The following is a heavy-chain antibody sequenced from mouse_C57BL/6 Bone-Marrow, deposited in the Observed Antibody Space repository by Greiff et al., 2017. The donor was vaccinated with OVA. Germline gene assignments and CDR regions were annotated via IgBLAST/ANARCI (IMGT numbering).Heavy chain of an antibody. CDR1: GYTFTSYW. CDR2: IHPNSGST. J-gene: IGHJ1*03. V-gene: IGHV1-64*01. D-gene: IGHD1-1*01. CDR3: ARRDYYYGTPYWYLDV. Sequence: VQLQQPGAELVKPGASVKLSCKASGYTFTSYWMHWVKQRPGQGLEWIGMIHPNSGSTNYNEKFKSKATLTVDKSSSTAYMQLSSLTSEDAAVYYCARRDYYYGTPYWYLDVWGTGTTVTVSS.